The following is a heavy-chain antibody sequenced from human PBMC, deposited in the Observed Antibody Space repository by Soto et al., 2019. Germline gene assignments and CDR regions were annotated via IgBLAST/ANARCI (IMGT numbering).Heavy chain of an antibody. Sequence: DVQLVESGGGLVQPGRSLRLSCAVSGFSFGDYAMHWVRQAPGKGLEWVSGIFWNSGTIAYADSVKGRFTISRDNAKKSLYLQMNRLRPEDTALYYCAKGPCTGVKCYSVDMDVWGKGTTVTVSS. CDR2: IFWNSGTI. J-gene: IGHJ6*03. V-gene: IGHV3-9*01. CDR3: AKGPCTGVKCYSVDMDV. CDR1: GFSFGDYA. D-gene: IGHD2-8*02.